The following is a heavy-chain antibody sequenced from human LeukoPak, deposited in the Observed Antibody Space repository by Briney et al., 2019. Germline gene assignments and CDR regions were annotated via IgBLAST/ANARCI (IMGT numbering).Heavy chain of an antibody. D-gene: IGHD1-26*01. CDR3: ARGGSYLSAFDI. CDR2: ISGSGGST. J-gene: IGHJ3*02. Sequence: GGSLRLSCAASGFTFSSYAMSWVRQAPGKGLEWVSAISGSGGSTYYADSVKGRFTISRDNSKDTLYLQMNSLRAEDTAVYYCARGGSYLSAFDIWGQGTMVTVSS. CDR1: GFTFSSYA. V-gene: IGHV3-23*01.